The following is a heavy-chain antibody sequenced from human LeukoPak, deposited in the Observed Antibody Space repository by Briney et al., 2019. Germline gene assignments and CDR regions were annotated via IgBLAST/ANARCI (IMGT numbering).Heavy chain of an antibody. CDR2: ISWNSGSI. CDR3: AKDPYGSGSSTFDY. J-gene: IGHJ4*02. CDR1: GFTFSSYA. D-gene: IGHD3-10*01. V-gene: IGHV3-9*01. Sequence: GGSLRLSCAASGFTFSSYAMSWVRQAPGKGLEWVSGISWNSGSIGYADSVKGRFTISRDNAKNSLYLQMNSLRAEDTALYYCAKDPYGSGSSTFDYWGQGTLVTVSS.